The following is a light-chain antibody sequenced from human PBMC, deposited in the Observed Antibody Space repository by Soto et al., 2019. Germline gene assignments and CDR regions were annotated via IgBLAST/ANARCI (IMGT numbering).Light chain of an antibody. J-gene: IGKJ2*01. V-gene: IGKV3-15*01. Sequence: EIVMTQSPATLSVSPGERATLSCRASQSVSSNLAWYQQKPGQAPRLLIYGASTRATGIPARFSGSGSGTEFTLTISSLLSEEFAVYYCQQYNNWPVTFGQGTKLEIK. CDR1: QSVSSN. CDR3: QQYNNWPVT. CDR2: GAS.